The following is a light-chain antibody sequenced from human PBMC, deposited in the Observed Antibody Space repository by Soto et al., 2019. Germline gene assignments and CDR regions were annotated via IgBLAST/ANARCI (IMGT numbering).Light chain of an antibody. Sequence: QSVLTQPASVSGSPGQRVTISCTGSSSNIGGGYDVHWYQQLPGTAPKLLIYDNSNRPSGVPDRFSGSKSGTSASLAIPGLQGVDAADYAYQSYDSCRSGTCLVFGGGTKLTVL. CDR3: QSYDSCRSGTCLV. CDR1: SSNIGGGYD. J-gene: IGLJ3*02. V-gene: IGLV1-40*01. CDR2: DNS.